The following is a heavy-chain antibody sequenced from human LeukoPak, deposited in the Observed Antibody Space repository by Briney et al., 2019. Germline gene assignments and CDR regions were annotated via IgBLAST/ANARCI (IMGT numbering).Heavy chain of an antibody. J-gene: IGHJ4*02. CDR1: GGSISSYY. CDR3: ARGDSGYDSGGFEY. Sequence: PSETLSLTCTVPGGSISSYYWSWIRQPPGKGLEWIGYIYYSGSTNYNPSLKSRVTISVDTSNNQFSLRLSSVTAADTAVYYCARGDSGYDSGGFEYWGQGTLVTVSS. V-gene: IGHV4-59*12. D-gene: IGHD5-12*01. CDR2: IYYSGST.